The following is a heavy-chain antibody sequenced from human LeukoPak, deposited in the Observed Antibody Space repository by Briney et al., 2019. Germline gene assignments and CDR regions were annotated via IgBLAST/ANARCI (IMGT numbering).Heavy chain of an antibody. CDR1: GFTFSSYA. V-gene: IGHV3-30*04. D-gene: IGHD6-19*01. Sequence: PGGSLRLSCAASGFTFSSYAMHWVRQAPGKGLEWVAVISYDGSNKYYADSVKGRFTISRDNSKNTLYLQMNSLRAEDTAVYYCARGRYSSGWYTGMDVWGQGTTVTVSS. CDR2: ISYDGSNK. CDR3: ARGRYSSGWYTGMDV. J-gene: IGHJ6*02.